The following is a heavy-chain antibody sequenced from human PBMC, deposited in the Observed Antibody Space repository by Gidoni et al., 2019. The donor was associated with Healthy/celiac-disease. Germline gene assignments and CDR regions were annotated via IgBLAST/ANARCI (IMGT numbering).Heavy chain of an antibody. CDR1: GFTFSSYW. CDR2: IKQDGSEK. J-gene: IGHJ4*02. Sequence: EVQLVESGGGLVQPGGSLRLSCAAVGFTFSSYWMSWVRQAPGKGLEWVANIKQDGSEKYYVDSVKGRFTISRDNAKNSLYLQMNSLRAEDTAVYYCAREYYYDSSGYFYFDYWGQGTLVTVSS. CDR3: AREYYYDSSGYFYFDY. V-gene: IGHV3-7*01. D-gene: IGHD3-22*01.